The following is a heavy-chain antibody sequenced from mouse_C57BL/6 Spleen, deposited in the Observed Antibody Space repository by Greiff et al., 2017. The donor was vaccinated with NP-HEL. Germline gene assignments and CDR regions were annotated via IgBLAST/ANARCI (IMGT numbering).Heavy chain of an antibody. J-gene: IGHJ2*01. CDR3: TTEDYYGSSYDFDY. D-gene: IGHD1-1*01. CDR1: GFNIKDYY. CDR2: IDPEDGDT. V-gene: IGHV14-1*01. Sequence: EVQLQQSGAELVRPGASVKLSCTASGFNIKDYYMHWVKQRPEQGLEWIGRIDPEDGDTEYAPKFQGKATMTADTSSNTAYLQLSSLTSEDTAVYYCTTEDYYGSSYDFDYWGQGTTLTVSS.